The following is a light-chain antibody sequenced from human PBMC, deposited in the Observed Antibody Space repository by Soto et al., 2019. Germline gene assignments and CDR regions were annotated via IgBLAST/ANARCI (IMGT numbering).Light chain of an antibody. Sequence: DVVMTQSPLSLPVTLGHPASISLMCNQSVLDSDGIAYFSWFQQRPGRSPRRLIYKVSNRDSGVPARFSGSGSGTDFALKISRVEAEDVGVYYCMQGTHWPITFGQGTRLEIK. CDR3: MQGTHWPIT. V-gene: IGKV2-30*01. J-gene: IGKJ5*01. CDR2: KVS. CDR1: QSVLDSDGIAY.